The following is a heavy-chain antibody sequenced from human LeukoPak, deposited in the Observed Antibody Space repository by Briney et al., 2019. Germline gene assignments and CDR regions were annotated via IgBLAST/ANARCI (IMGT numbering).Heavy chain of an antibody. CDR2: IKQDGSEK. V-gene: IGHV3-7*02. CDR3: ATDQYSISWFPSDY. D-gene: IGHD6-13*01. J-gene: IGHJ4*02. Sequence: GGSLRLSCAAAGFTFSRDRMSWVRQAPGRGLEWVANIKQDGSEKYYVDSVKGRFTISRDNTKNSPYLQMNSLRGENTAMYYCATDQYSISWFPSDYWGQGTLVTVSS. CDR1: GFTFSRDR.